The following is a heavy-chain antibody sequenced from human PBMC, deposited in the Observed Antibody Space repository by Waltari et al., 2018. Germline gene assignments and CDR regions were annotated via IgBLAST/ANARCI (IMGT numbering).Heavy chain of an antibody. D-gene: IGHD1-7*01. Sequence: EVQLVQSGAEVKKPGATVKIPCQASGYTFTDYYMHWVQQAPGKGLEWVGRIDPQDGETKYADKFQGRATITADTSIDTVYMELSRLRPEDTAVFYCARTTTIKSLDYWGQGTLVTVSS. CDR2: IDPQDGET. V-gene: IGHV1-69-2*01. CDR1: GYTFTDYY. CDR3: ARTTTIKSLDY. J-gene: IGHJ4*02.